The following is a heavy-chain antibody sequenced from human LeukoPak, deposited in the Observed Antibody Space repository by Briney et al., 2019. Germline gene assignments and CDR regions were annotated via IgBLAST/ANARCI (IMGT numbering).Heavy chain of an antibody. J-gene: IGHJ4*02. CDR2: INEDGSEK. D-gene: IGHD4-17*01. CDR3: ARAKVTNDY. V-gene: IGHV3-7*03. CDR1: GFTLGNYW. Sequence: GGSLRLSCAASGFTLGNYWMSWVRQAPGKGLEWVANINEDGSEKYYVDSVKGRFTISRDNAKNSLYLQMNSLRAEDTAVYYCARAKVTNDYWGQGTLVTVSS.